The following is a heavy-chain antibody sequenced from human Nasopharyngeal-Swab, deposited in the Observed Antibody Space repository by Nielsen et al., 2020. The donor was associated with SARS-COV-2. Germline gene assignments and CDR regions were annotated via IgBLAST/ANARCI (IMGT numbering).Heavy chain of an antibody. CDR3: ARIIYYGSGSYYGNDY. V-gene: IGHV7-4-1*02. CDR1: GYTFTSFG. D-gene: IGHD3-10*01. Sequence: ASVKVSCKASGYTFTSFGMNWVRQAPGQGLEWMGWINTNTGNPTYAQGFTGRFVFSLDTSVSTAYLQISSLKAEDTAVYYCARIIYYGSGSYYGNDYWSQGTLVTVSS. CDR2: INTNTGNP. J-gene: IGHJ4*02.